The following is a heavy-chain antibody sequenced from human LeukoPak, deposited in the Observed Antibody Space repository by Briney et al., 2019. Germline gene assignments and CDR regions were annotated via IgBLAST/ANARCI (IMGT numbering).Heavy chain of an antibody. CDR1: GGSFSGYY. Sequence: SETLSLTCAVYGGSFSGYYWSWIRQPPGKGPEWIGEINHSGSTNYNPSLKSRVTISVDTSKNQFSLKLSSVTAADTAVYYCARMDSGSYRRPYYFDYWGQGTLVTVSS. CDR2: INHSGST. J-gene: IGHJ4*02. CDR3: ARMDSGSYRRPYYFDY. V-gene: IGHV4-34*01. D-gene: IGHD1-26*01.